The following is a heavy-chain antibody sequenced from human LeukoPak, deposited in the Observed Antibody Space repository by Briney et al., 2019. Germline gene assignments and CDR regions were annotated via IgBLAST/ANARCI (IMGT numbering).Heavy chain of an antibody. V-gene: IGHV3-30*04. CDR3: ARDRYSSGWCDY. D-gene: IGHD6-19*01. Sequence: GGSLRLSCAASGFTFSSYAMHWVRQAPGKGLERVAVISYDGSNKYYADSVKGRFTISRDNSKNTLYLQMNSLRAEDTAVYYCARDRYSSGWCDYWGQGTLVTVSS. CDR1: GFTFSSYA. CDR2: ISYDGSNK. J-gene: IGHJ4*02.